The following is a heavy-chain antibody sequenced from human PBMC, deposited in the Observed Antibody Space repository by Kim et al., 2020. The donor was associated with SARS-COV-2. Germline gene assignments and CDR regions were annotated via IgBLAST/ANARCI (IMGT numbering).Heavy chain of an antibody. CDR3: AREIPTVSGSYSFDY. CDR1: GFTFSSYA. CDR2: ISYDGSNK. Sequence: GGSLRLSCAASGFTFSSYAMHWVRQAPGKGLEWVAVISYDGSNKYYADSVKGRFTISRDNSKNTLYLQMNSLRAEDTAVYYCAREIPTVSGSYSFDYWGQGTLVTVSS. J-gene: IGHJ4*02. D-gene: IGHD1-26*01. V-gene: IGHV3-30*04.